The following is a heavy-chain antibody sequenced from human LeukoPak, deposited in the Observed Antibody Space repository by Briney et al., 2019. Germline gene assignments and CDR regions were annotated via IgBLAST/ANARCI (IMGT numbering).Heavy chain of an antibody. V-gene: IGHV3-30*04. J-gene: IGHJ4*02. CDR2: LSYDGIYE. D-gene: IGHD3-3*01. CDR1: GFTFSSYA. CDR3: ASGPITLFGVVTH. Sequence: GGTLRLSCAASGFTFSSYAMHWVRKAPGKGLERVALLSYDGIYEYYADSVKGRFTISRDNSKNKLFLQMNSLSAAASAVYDCASGPITLFGVVTHWGQGTLVTVSS.